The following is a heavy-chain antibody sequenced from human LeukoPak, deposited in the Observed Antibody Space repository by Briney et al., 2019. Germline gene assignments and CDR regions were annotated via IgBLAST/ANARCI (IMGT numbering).Heavy chain of an antibody. J-gene: IGHJ5*02. D-gene: IGHD2-2*01. V-gene: IGHV3-30*02. Sequence: PGGSLRLSCAASGFTFSNYGMNWVRQAPGKGLEWVALIWYDGNNKYYADSVKGRFTISRDNSKNTLYLQMNSLRAEDTAVYYCARAFPRYCSSTSCENNWFDPWGQGTLVTVSS. CDR3: ARAFPRYCSSTSCENNWFDP. CDR1: GFTFSNYG. CDR2: IWYDGNNK.